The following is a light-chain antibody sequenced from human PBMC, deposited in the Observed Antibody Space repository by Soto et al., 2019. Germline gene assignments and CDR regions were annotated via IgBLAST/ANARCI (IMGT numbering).Light chain of an antibody. V-gene: IGLV2-14*01. CDR2: EVN. Sequence: QSALTQPASVSGSPGQSITISCTGTSSDVGGYNYVSWYQHHPGKAPKLMIYEVNNRPSGVSNRFSGSKSGNTASLTISGLQAEDEGDYYCSSYTSSNTLVFGGGTKVTVL. CDR3: SSYTSSNTLV. CDR1: SSDVGGYNY. J-gene: IGLJ2*01.